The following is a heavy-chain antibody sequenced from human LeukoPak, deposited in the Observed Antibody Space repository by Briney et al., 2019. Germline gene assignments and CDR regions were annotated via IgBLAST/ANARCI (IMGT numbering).Heavy chain of an antibody. V-gene: IGHV5-51*01. CDR2: IYPGDSDI. CDR3: ARRFGDSSGLRFDY. CDR1: GYSFTNYW. J-gene: IGHJ4*02. D-gene: IGHD3-22*01. Sequence: GESLKISRKGSGYSFTNYWIGWVRQMPGKGLEWMGIIYPGDSDIRYSPSFQGQVTISADESISSAYLQWSSLKASDTAMYYSARRFGDSSGLRFDYWGQGTLVTVSA.